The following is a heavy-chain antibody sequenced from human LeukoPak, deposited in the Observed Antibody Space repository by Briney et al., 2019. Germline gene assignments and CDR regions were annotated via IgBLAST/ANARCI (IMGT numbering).Heavy chain of an antibody. CDR2: ISSDGNNK. CDR3: TRDPRLREFES. J-gene: IGHJ1*01. CDR1: GFTFSTSS. Sequence: GGSLRLSCAASGFTFSTSSMHWVRQTPGKGLDWVALISSDGNNKYYANSVKGRFTISRDNSKNTLSLQMNSLRDDETTVYYCTRDPRLREFESWGQGTLVTVSS. V-gene: IGHV3-30-3*01. D-gene: IGHD2-21*02.